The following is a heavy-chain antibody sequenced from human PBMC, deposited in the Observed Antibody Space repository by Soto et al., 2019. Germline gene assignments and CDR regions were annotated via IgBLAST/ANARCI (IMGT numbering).Heavy chain of an antibody. D-gene: IGHD2-21*01. CDR3: ARVMFAINQYYFYMDV. J-gene: IGHJ6*03. CDR2: INTDSGDT. Sequence: QVQLVQSGAEVKKPGASVTVSCKSSGYTFTDCSMHWVRQAPGQGLEWMGWINTDSGDTRYSQKFQGRVTITRDTSAHTAYMELTSLRCEDTAVDYCARVMFAINQYYFYMDVWGKGTTVNVSS. CDR1: GYTFTDCS. V-gene: IGHV1-3*04.